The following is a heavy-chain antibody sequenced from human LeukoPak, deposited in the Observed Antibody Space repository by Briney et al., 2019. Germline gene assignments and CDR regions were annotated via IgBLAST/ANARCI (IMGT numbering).Heavy chain of an antibody. CDR1: GYTFTSYD. CDR2: MNPNSGNT. D-gene: IGHD3-10*01. Sequence: ASVKVSCKASGYTFTSYDINWVRQATGQGVEWMGWMNPNSGNTGYAQKFQGRVTITRNTSISTAYMELSSLRSEDTAVYYCARGLMVRGVIITRWFDPWGQGTLVTVSS. V-gene: IGHV1-8*03. J-gene: IGHJ5*02. CDR3: ARGLMVRGVIITRWFDP.